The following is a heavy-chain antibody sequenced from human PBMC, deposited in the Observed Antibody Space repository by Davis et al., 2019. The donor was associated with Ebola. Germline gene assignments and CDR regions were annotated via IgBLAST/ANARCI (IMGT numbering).Heavy chain of an antibody. Sequence: GESLKISCAASGFDFTNPWMSWVRQRPGEGLVWVSHINRDGTTTNYADSVEGRFTISRDNAKNTLYLQMNSLRAQDTAVYHCMSLSGASWGPGTLVTVSS. CDR1: GFDFTNPW. V-gene: IGHV3-74*01. CDR2: INRDGTTT. CDR3: MSLSGAS. J-gene: IGHJ5*02. D-gene: IGHD3-16*01.